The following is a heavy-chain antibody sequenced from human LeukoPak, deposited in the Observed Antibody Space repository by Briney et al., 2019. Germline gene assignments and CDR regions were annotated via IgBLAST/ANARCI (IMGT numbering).Heavy chain of an antibody. CDR2: IIPIFGTA. CDR3: GLCELLGD. V-gene: IGHV1-69*01. D-gene: IGHD1-26*01. J-gene: IGHJ4*02. CDR1: GGTFSSYA. Sequence: ASVTVSCKASGGTFSSYAISWVRQAPGQGLEWMGGIIPIFGTANYAQKFQGRVTITADESTSTAYMELSSLRSDDTAVYYCGLCELLGDWGQGTLLTVSS.